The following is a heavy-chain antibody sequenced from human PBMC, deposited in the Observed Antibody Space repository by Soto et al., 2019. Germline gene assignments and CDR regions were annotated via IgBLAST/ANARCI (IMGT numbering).Heavy chain of an antibody. J-gene: IGHJ3*02. Sequence: GGSLRLSCAASGFTFSSYSMNWVRQAPGKGLEWVSYISSSSSTIYYADSVKGRFTISRDNAKNSLYLQMNSLRDEDTAVYYCARGWDTMIVVVSSDALDIWGQGTMVTVSS. V-gene: IGHV3-48*02. CDR1: GFTFSSYS. D-gene: IGHD3-22*01. CDR3: ARGWDTMIVVVSSDALDI. CDR2: ISSSSSTI.